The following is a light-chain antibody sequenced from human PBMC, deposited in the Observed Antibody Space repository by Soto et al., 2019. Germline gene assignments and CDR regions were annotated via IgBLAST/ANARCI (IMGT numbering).Light chain of an antibody. CDR1: SSDVGNYKY. V-gene: IGLV2-14*01. CDR2: EVS. CDR3: CSYTSSGTHV. J-gene: IGLJ1*01. Sequence: QSALTQPASVSGSPGQSITISCTGTSSDVGNYKYVSWYQQHPGKAPKLMIYEVSNRPSGVSNRFSGSKSGNTASLTISGLQAEDEADYYCCSYTSSGTHVFGAGTKLTVL.